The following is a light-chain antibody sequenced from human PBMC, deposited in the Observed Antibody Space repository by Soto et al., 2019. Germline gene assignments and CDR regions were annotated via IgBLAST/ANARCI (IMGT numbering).Light chain of an antibody. J-gene: IGLJ3*02. V-gene: IGLV1-40*01. CDR1: SSNIGAGYP. Sequence: QSVLTQPPSVSGAPGQRVTISCTGSSSNIGAGYPVHWYQQLPGTAPKLLVAGNRPSGVPVRFSVSKSGASASLAITGLQAEDEADYYCQSYDSSLSRRGVFGGGTKVTVL. CDR2: G. CDR3: QSYDSSLSRRGV.